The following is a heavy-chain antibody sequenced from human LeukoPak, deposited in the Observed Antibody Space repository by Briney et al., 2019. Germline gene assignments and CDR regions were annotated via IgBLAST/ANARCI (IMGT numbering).Heavy chain of an antibody. CDR2: IQNSGST. CDR3: ARNGGSYSFDY. Sequence: PSETLSLTCTVSGGSISTYYWSWIRQPPGKGLEWIAYIQNSGSTNYNPSLKSRVTISVDTSKNQFSLKLSYVTAADTAVYYCARNGGSYSFDYWGQGTLVTVSS. J-gene: IGHJ4*02. CDR1: GGSISTYY. D-gene: IGHD1-26*01. V-gene: IGHV4-59*01.